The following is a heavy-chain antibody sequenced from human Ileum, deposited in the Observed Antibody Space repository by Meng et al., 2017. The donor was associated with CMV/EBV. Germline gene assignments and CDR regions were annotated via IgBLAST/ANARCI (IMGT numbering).Heavy chain of an antibody. CDR1: GFSPITNGEG. D-gene: IGHD1-26*01. V-gene: IGHV2-5*02. Sequence: QITLKDSGPPLVKPTQTLTLTCTFSGFSPITNGEGVGWIRQPPGKALEWLALIYRGDDKRYSPSLNSRLSIAKDTSKNEVVLTMTNMGPVDTGTYYCAHFVGGYYPSRPDYWGQGTLVTVSS. J-gene: IGHJ4*02. CDR3: AHFVGGYYPSRPDY. CDR2: IYRGDDK.